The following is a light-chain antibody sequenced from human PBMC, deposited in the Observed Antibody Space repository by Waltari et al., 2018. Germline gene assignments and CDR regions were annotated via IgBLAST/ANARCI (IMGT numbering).Light chain of an antibody. Sequence: DIQMTQSPSSLSASIGDRVTISCRASQFVSSYLNWFQQKPGKAPKLLIYATASLQSGGPSRFSGAGAGTDFTLTISSLQPDDFATYYCQQSYTSPPTFGQGTNVEIK. CDR3: QQSYTSPPT. J-gene: IGKJ1*01. CDR1: QFVSSY. CDR2: ATA. V-gene: IGKV1-39*01.